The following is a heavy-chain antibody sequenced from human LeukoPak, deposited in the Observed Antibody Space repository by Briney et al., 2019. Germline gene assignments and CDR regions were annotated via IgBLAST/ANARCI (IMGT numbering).Heavy chain of an antibody. J-gene: IGHJ4*02. CDR3: AREGIAAAGIVGEFDY. V-gene: IGHV3-48*04. Sequence: GGSLRLSCAASGFTFSSYSMNWVRQAPGKGLEWVSYISSSNSTIYYADSVKGRFTISRDNAKNSLYLQMNSLRAEDTAVYYCAREGIAAAGIVGEFDYWGQGTLVTVSS. D-gene: IGHD6-13*01. CDR2: ISSSNSTI. CDR1: GFTFSSYS.